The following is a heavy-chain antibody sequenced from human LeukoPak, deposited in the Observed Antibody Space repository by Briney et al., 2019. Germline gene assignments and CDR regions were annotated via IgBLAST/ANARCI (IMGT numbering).Heavy chain of an antibody. Sequence: ASVKVSCKASGYTFTSYGINWVRQATGQGLEWMGWMNPNSGNTGYAQKFQGRVTITRNTSISTAYMELSSLRSEDTAVYYCARGRVGATRRSYYYYYMDVWGKGTTVTVSS. CDR3: ARGRVGATRRSYYYYYMDV. D-gene: IGHD1-26*01. CDR2: MNPNSGNT. V-gene: IGHV1-8*03. J-gene: IGHJ6*03. CDR1: GYTFTSYG.